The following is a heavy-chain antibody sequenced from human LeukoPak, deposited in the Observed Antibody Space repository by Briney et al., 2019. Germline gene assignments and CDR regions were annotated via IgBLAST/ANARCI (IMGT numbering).Heavy chain of an antibody. CDR3: AKDRFYYGSSTKGY. CDR1: GFTFSSYG. D-gene: IGHD3-10*01. J-gene: IGHJ4*02. Sequence: GGFLRLSCAASGFTFSSYGMHWVRQAPGKGREWVAFIRYDGSNKYYADSVKGRFTISRDNSKNTLYLQMNSLRAEDTAVYYCAKDRFYYGSSTKGYWGQGTLVTVSS. CDR2: IRYDGSNK. V-gene: IGHV3-30*02.